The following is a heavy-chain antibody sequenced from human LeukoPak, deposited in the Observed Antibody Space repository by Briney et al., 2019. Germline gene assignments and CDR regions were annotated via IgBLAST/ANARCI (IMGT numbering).Heavy chain of an antibody. D-gene: IGHD6-19*01. CDR1: GFTFSTYD. CDR3: ARYAGPNIAVAGSDY. J-gene: IGHJ4*02. CDR2: ITSTSHYI. Sequence: PGGSLRLSCSASGFTFSTYDMNWVRQAPGKGLEWVSSITSTSHYIYYADSVKGRFTISRDNVKNSLYLQMNSLRAEDTAVYYCARYAGPNIAVAGSDYWGQGALVTVSS. V-gene: IGHV3-21*01.